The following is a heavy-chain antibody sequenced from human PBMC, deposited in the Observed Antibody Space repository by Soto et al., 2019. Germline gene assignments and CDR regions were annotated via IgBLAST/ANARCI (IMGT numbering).Heavy chain of an antibody. Sequence: KASETLSLTCGVYGGSFVGYQWNWIRQSPVQWLEWIVEINHSGTTKYNPSLESRINLSVDASKKQFSLKMFSVTAADTAIYYCARGWRFDPWGQGTQVTVSS. J-gene: IGHJ5*02. V-gene: IGHV4-34*01. CDR3: ARGWRFDP. D-gene: IGHD1-1*01. CDR2: INHSGTT. CDR1: GGSFVGYQ.